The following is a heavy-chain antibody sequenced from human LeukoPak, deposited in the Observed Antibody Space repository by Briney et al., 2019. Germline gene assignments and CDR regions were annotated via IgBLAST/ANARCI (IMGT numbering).Heavy chain of an antibody. V-gene: IGHV3-23*01. CDR1: GFTFSSYA. CDR3: AKDLAQVVVPAAPFDY. D-gene: IGHD2-2*01. Sequence: PGGSLRLSCAASGFTFSSYAMSWVRQAPGKGLEWVSAISGSGGSTYYADSVKGRFTISRDNSKNTLYLQMNSLRAEDTAVYYCAKDLAQVVVPAAPFDYWGQGTLVTVSS. CDR2: ISGSGGST. J-gene: IGHJ4*02.